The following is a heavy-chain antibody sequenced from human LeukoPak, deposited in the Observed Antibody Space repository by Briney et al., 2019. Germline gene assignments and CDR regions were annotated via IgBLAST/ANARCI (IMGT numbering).Heavy chain of an antibody. D-gene: IGHD5-12*01. CDR1: GFTFSGYG. J-gene: IGHJ6*02. CDR3: AREADIVATKTYYYGMDV. CDR2: IWYDGSNK. Sequence: GGSLRLSCAASGFTFSGYGMHWVRQAPGKGLEWMTVIWYDGSNKYYADSVKGRFTISRDNSKNTLYLQMNSLRAEDTAVYYCAREADIVATKTYYYGMDVWGQGTTVTVSS. V-gene: IGHV3-33*01.